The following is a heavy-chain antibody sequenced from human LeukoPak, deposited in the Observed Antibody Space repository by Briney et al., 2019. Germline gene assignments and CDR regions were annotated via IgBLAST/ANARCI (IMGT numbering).Heavy chain of an antibody. CDR3: ARWRPIDAFDI. Sequence: GGSLRLSCAASGFTVSRNYMNWVRQAPGNGLEWVSLLSSTRNTSYSDSVKPRLTISRHNSKNTLYLQVNSLRPEDTAMYYCARWRPIDAFDIWGQGTMVIVSS. D-gene: IGHD3-3*01. V-gene: IGHV3-53*04. CDR1: GFTVSRNY. J-gene: IGHJ3*02. CDR2: LSSTRNT.